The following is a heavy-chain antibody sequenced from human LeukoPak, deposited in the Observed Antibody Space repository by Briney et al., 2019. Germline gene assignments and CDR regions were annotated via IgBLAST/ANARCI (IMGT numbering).Heavy chain of an antibody. Sequence: ASVNVSCKASGYTFTSYGISWVRQAPGQALEWMGWISAYNGNTNYPQKLQGRVTMTTDTSTSTAYMEQRSLRSDDTTVYYCARDCSSTSCLFDYWGQGTLVTVSS. D-gene: IGHD2-2*01. J-gene: IGHJ4*02. CDR3: ARDCSSTSCLFDY. CDR1: GYTFTSYG. V-gene: IGHV1-18*01. CDR2: ISAYNGNT.